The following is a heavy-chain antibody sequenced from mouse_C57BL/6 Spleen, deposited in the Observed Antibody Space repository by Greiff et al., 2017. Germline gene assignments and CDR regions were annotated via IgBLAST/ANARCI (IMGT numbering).Heavy chain of an antibody. CDR1: GFTFSSYG. CDR3: ARDRSNPARDY. V-gene: IGHV5-6*01. D-gene: IGHD2-5*01. CDR2: ISSGGSYT. Sequence: EVQGVESGGDLVKPGGSLKLSCAASGFTFSSYGMSWVRQTPDKRLEWVATISSGGSYTYYPDSVKGRFTISRDNAKNTLYLQMSSLKSEDTAMYYCARDRSNPARDYWGQGTSVTVSS. J-gene: IGHJ4*01.